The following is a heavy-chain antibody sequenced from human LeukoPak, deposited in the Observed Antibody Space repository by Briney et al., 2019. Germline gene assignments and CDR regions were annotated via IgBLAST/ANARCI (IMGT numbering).Heavy chain of an antibody. J-gene: IGHJ6*02. CDR3: ARDPRSSSSAGWYYYYGMDV. Sequence: SVKVSCKASGGTFSSYAISWVRQAPGQGLEWMGGIIHIFGTANYAQKFQGRVTITADESTSTAYMELSSLRSEDTAVYYCARDPRSSSSAGWYYYYGMDVWGQGTTVTVSS. V-gene: IGHV1-69*13. CDR1: GGTFSSYA. CDR2: IIHIFGTA. D-gene: IGHD6-6*01.